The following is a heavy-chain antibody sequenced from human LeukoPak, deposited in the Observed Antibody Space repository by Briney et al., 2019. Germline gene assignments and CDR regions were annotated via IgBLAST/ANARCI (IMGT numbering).Heavy chain of an antibody. V-gene: IGHV1-46*01. CDR3: ARDLSLHYDGSGYYSSIH. J-gene: IGHJ4*02. CDR1: GYTFTSYY. D-gene: IGHD3-22*01. Sequence: ASVKVSCKASGYTFTSYYMHWVRQAPGQGLEWMGIINPSGGSTSYAQKFQGRVTMTRDASTSTVYMELSSLRSEDTAVYYCARDLSLHYDGSGYYSSIHWGQGTLVTVSS. CDR2: INPSGGST.